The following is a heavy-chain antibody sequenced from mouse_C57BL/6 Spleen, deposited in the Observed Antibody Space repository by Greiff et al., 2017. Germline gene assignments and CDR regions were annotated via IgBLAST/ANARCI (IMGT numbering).Heavy chain of an antibody. CDR2: INPSTGGT. Sequence: VQLQQSGPELVKPGASVKISCKASGYSFTGYYMNWVKQSPEKSLEWIGEINPSTGGTTYNQKFKAKATLTVDKSSSTAYMQLKSLTSEDSAVYYCARWAQAFDYWGQGTTLTVSS. CDR3: ARWAQAFDY. V-gene: IGHV1-42*01. D-gene: IGHD3-2*02. J-gene: IGHJ2*01. CDR1: GYSFTGYY.